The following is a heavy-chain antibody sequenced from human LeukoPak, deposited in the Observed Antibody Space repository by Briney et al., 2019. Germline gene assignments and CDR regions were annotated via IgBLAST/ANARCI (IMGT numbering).Heavy chain of an antibody. CDR1: GFTFSSYS. V-gene: IGHV3-21*01. J-gene: IGHJ4*02. CDR3: AREGIQLWPTTFDY. D-gene: IGHD5-18*01. CDR2: ISSSSSYI. Sequence: GGSLRLSCAASGFTFSSYSMNWVRQAPGKGLEGVSSISSSSSYIYYADSVKGRFTISRDNAKNSLYLQMNSLRAKDTAVYYCAREGIQLWPTTFDYWGQGTLVTVSS.